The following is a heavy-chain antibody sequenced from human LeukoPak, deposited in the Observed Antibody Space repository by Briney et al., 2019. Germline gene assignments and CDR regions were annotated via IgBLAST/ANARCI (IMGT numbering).Heavy chain of an antibody. CDR2: IYPGDSDT. CDR1: GYSFTSYW. J-gene: IGHJ6*02. D-gene: IGHD6-13*01. CDR3: ARAAAGALYYYYYGMDV. V-gene: IGHV5-51*01. Sequence: GKSLKISCKGSGYSFTSYWIGWVRQMPGKGLEWMGIIYPGDSDTRYSPSFQGQVTISADKSISTAYLQWSSLKASDTAMYYCARAAAGALYYYYYGMDVWGQGTTVTVSS.